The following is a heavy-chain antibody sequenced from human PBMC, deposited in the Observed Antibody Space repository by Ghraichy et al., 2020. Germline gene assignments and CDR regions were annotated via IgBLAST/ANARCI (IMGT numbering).Heavy chain of an antibody. V-gene: IGHV3-33*05. D-gene: IGHD3-10*01. CDR3: ARDQSGFFIYWYFDL. J-gene: IGHJ2*01. Sequence: WVAVISYDGTNKYYADSVKGRFTISRDNSKNTLYLQMNSLRAEDTAVYYCARDQSGFFIYWYFDLWGRGTLV. CDR2: ISYDGTNK.